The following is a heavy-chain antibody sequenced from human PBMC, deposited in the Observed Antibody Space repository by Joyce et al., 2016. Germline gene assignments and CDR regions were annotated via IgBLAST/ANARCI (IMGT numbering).Heavy chain of an antibody. CDR2: INPDSGDT. J-gene: IGHJ3*02. D-gene: IGHD6-19*01. Sequence: QVQLVQSGAEVKKSGTSVKVSCKASGYTFIGYYIHWVRQAPGQGLEWMGWINPDSGDTKVAQRFQGRVTMGRDTSISTAYLDLSSLRSDDTAVYYCTRTRDASAWYYPFDIWGQGTLVLVSS. CDR1: GYTFIGYY. CDR3: TRTRDASAWYYPFDI. V-gene: IGHV1-2*02.